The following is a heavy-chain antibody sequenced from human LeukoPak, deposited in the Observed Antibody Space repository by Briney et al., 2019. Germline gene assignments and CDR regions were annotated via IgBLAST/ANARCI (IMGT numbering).Heavy chain of an antibody. J-gene: IGHJ4*02. CDR2: IYYSGST. D-gene: IGHD4-17*01. CDR3: ARATVTTYYFDY. V-gene: IGHV4-31*03. Sequence: SETLSLTCTVSGDSISSGGYYWSWIRQHPGKGLEWIGYIYYSGSTSYYPSLESRVTISVDTSKNQFSLNLNSVTAADTAVYYCARATVTTYYFDYWGQGTLATVSS. CDR1: GDSISSGGYY.